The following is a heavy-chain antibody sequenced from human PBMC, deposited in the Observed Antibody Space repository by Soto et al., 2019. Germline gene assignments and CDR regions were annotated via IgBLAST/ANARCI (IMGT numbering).Heavy chain of an antibody. J-gene: IGHJ4*02. CDR1: GYTFTSYY. CDR2: INPSGGST. D-gene: IGHD3-10*01. V-gene: IGHV1-46*01. Sequence: ASVKVSCKASGYTFTSYYMHWVRQAPGQGLEWMGIINPSGGSTSYAQKFQGRVTMTRDTSKNTLYLQMNSLRAEDTAVYYCARGSLYGSGSYYFDYWGQGTLVTVSS. CDR3: ARGSLYGSGSYYFDY.